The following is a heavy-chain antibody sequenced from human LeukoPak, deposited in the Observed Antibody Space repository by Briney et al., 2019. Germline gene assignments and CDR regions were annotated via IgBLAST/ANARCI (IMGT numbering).Heavy chain of an antibody. CDR3: ARDSSSWYWVVDY. Sequence: PGGSLRLSCAASGFTFSSYAMHWVRQAPGKGLEWVAVISYDGSNKYYADSVKGRFTISRDNSKNTLYLQMNSLRAEDTAVYYCARDSSSWYWVVDYWGQGTLVTDSS. CDR1: GFTFSSYA. V-gene: IGHV3-30-3*01. D-gene: IGHD6-13*01. CDR2: ISYDGSNK. J-gene: IGHJ4*02.